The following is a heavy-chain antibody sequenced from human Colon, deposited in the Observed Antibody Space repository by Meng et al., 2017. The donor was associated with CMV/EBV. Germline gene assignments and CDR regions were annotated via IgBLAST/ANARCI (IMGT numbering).Heavy chain of an antibody. V-gene: IGHV1-2*02. D-gene: IGHD6-25*01. CDR3: ARGSQSQRLLDY. Sequence: ASVKVSCKTSGYAFVDYYIHWVRQAPGQRREGMGWMNSNGGHTVYRPHLRGRVSMTRDTSSNTAYMELTSLKSDDTAVYFCARGSQSQRLLDYWGQGTLVTVSS. CDR1: GYAFVDYY. J-gene: IGHJ4*02. CDR2: MNSNGGHT.